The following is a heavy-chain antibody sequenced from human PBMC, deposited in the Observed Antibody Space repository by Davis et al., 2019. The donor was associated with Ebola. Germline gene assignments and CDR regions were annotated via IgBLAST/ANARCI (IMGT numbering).Heavy chain of an antibody. CDR2: ISSSSSTI. V-gene: IGHV3-48*02. D-gene: IGHD4-17*01. J-gene: IGHJ4*02. CDR3: ARGRTVTNYVDY. Sequence: GESLKISCAASGFTFSNYEMNWVRQAPGKGLEWVSSISSSSSTINYADSVKGRFTISRDNAKNSLYLQMNSLRDEDTAVFYCARGRTVTNYVDYWGPGTLVTVSS. CDR1: GFTFSNYE.